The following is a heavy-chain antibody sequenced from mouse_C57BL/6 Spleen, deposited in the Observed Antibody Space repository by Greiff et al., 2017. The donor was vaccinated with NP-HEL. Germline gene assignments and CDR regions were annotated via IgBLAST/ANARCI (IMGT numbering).Heavy chain of an antibody. J-gene: IGHJ3*01. Sequence: QVQLQQPGAELVMPGASVKLSCKASGYTFTSYWMHWVKQRPGQGLEWIGEIDPSDSYTNYNQKFKGKSTLTVDKSSSTAYMQLSSLTSEDSAVYYCARTDSSGRGFAYWGQGTLVTVSA. CDR1: GYTFTSYW. V-gene: IGHV1-69*01. CDR2: IDPSDSYT. D-gene: IGHD3-2*02. CDR3: ARTDSSGRGFAY.